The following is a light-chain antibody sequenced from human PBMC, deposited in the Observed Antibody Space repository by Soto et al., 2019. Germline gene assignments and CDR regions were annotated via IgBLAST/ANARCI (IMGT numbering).Light chain of an antibody. CDR3: MQALQTSWT. CDR1: QSLLHSNGYNY. V-gene: IGKV2-28*01. CDR2: LGS. Sequence: DIVMTQSPLSLPVTPGEPASISCRSSQSLLHSNGYNYLDWYLQKPGQSPQLLIYLGSNRASGGPDRFSGSGSGTDFTLKISRVEAEDVVFYYCMQALQTSWTFGQGTKVESK. J-gene: IGKJ1*01.